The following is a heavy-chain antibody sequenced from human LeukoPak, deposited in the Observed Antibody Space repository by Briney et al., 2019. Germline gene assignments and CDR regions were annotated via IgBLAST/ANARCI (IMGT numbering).Heavy chain of an antibody. V-gene: IGHV4-34*01. J-gene: IGHJ6*02. D-gene: IGHD4-23*01. Sequence: PSETLSLTCAVFGGSFSDYSWTWIRQTPGKGLEWIGEINHRGGTNYNPSLKSRVTISVDTSKNQFSLKLSSVTAADTAVYYCARHKAPPYGGNPSPYYGMDVWGQGTTVTVSS. CDR1: GGSFSDYS. CDR3: ARHKAPPYGGNPSPYYGMDV. CDR2: INHRGGT.